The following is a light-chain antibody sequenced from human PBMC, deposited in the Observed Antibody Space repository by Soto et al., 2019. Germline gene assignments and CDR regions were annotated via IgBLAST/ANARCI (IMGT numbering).Light chain of an antibody. J-gene: IGLJ2*01. CDR2: LNSDGSH. CDR1: SGHSSYA. CDR3: QTWGTGIQGV. V-gene: IGLV4-69*01. Sequence: QLVLTQSPSASASLGASVKLTCTLRSGHSSYAIAWHQQQPEKGPRYLMKLNSDGSHSKGDGIPDRFSGSSSGAERYLTISSLQSEDEADYYCQTWGTGIQGVFGGGTKLTVL.